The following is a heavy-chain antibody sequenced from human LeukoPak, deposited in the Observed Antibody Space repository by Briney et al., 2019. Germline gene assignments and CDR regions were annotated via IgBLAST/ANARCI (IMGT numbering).Heavy chain of an antibody. Sequence: SETLSLTCTVSGGSISSYYWSWIRQPPGKGLEWIGYIYYSGSTNYNPSLKSRVTISVDTSKNQFSLKLSSVTAADTAVYYCAREEYYDILTGYYTRAFDIWGQGTMVTVSS. CDR3: AREEYYDILTGYYTRAFDI. CDR1: GGSISSYY. J-gene: IGHJ3*02. V-gene: IGHV4-59*01. CDR2: IYYSGST. D-gene: IGHD3-9*01.